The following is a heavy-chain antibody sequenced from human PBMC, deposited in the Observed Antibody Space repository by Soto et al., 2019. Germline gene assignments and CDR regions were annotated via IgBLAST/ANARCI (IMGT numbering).Heavy chain of an antibody. CDR3: AKSRSFGDYGDYYYYGMVV. CDR1: GFTFDDYA. D-gene: IGHD4-17*01. Sequence: GGSLRLSCAASGFTFDDYAMHWVRQAPGKGLEWVSGISWNSGSIGYADSVKGRFTISRDNAKNSLYLQMNSLRAEDTALYYCAKSRSFGDYGDYYYYGMVVWGQGTTVTVSS. J-gene: IGHJ6*02. CDR2: ISWNSGSI. V-gene: IGHV3-9*01.